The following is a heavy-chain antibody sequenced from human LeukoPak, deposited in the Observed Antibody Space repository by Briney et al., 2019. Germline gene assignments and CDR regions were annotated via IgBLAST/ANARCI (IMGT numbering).Heavy chain of an antibody. CDR2: MRYDGSDI. CDR1: GFTFNTYG. CDR3: ARDQSPKWGSGERYFDF. V-gene: IGHV3-33*01. J-gene: IGHJ4*02. D-gene: IGHD7-27*01. Sequence: GGSLRLSCAASGFTFNTYGMHWVRQAPGKGLEWVSVMRYDGSDIYYADSVKGRFTISRDNSKNTLHLQMNSLRAEDTAVYYCARDQSPKWGSGERYFDFWGQGTLVTVSS.